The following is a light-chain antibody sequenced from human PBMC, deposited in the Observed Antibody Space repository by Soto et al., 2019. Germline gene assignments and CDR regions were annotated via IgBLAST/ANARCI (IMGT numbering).Light chain of an antibody. CDR1: SSNIGAGYD. CDR3: QSYDSSLSGYV. CDR2: GNS. J-gene: IGLJ1*01. Sequence: QSVLTQPPSLSGARGQMVTISCTGSSSNIGAGYDVHWYQQLPGTAPKLLIYGNSNRPSGVPDRFSGSKSGTSASLAITGLQAEDEADYYCQSYDSSLSGYVFGTGTKVTVL. V-gene: IGLV1-40*01.